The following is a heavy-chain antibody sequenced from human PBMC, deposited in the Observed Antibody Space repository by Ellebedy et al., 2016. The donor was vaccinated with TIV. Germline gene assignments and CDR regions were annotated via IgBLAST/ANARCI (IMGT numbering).Heavy chain of an antibody. CDR3: ARAPLRYYYGMDV. CDR2: IIPIFGTA. Sequence: ASVKVSCKASGGTFSSYAISWVRQAPGQGLEWMGGIIPIFGTANYAQKLQGRVTITADESTSTAYMELSSLRSEDTAVYYCARAPLRYYYGMDVWGQGTTVTVSS. V-gene: IGHV1-69*13. CDR1: GGTFSSYA. J-gene: IGHJ6*02.